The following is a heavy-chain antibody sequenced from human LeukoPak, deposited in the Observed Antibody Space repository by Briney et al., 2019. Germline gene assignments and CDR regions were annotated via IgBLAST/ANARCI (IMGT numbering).Heavy chain of an antibody. J-gene: IGHJ6*03. D-gene: IGHD5-24*01. CDR2: IMPLFGTA. Sequence: SVKVSCKASGGTFNSYAISWVRQAPGQGLEWMGGIMPLFGTANYAQEFQGRVTFTTDESASTAYMEVRSLRSEDTAVYYCASGSLGDGYGVGDYYQYMDVWGKGTTVTVSS. CDR1: GGTFNSYA. CDR3: ASGSLGDGYGVGDYYQYMDV. V-gene: IGHV1-69*05.